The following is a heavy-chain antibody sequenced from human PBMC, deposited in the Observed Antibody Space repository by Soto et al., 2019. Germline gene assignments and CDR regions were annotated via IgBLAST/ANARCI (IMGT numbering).Heavy chain of an antibody. V-gene: IGHV3-64*01. D-gene: IGHD3-10*01. CDR1: GFTFSTYA. J-gene: IGHJ4*02. CDR2: LSTDGGGT. Sequence: EVQLVESGGGLVQPGGSLRLSCAASGFTFSTYAMHWVRQAPGMGLEYVSALSTDGGGTYYANSVSGRFTISSENSKNKLYLQMGSLRVEDMAVYYCARYGSGSSYDYWGRGTLVTVSS. CDR3: ARYGSGSSYDY.